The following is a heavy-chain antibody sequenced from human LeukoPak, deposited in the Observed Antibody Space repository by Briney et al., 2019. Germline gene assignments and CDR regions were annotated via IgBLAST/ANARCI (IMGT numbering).Heavy chain of an antibody. CDR3: ARQPPYHYDTTGWDY. CDR1: GGSINSNYY. J-gene: IGHJ4*02. D-gene: IGHD3-16*01. V-gene: IGHV4-39*01. Sequence: PSETLSLTCTVSGGSINSNYYWGWVRQPPGKGLEWIGSLFYSGSTYYNSSLKSRVTLSVETSKNQFSLNLNSVTAADTAVYYCARQPPYHYDTTGWDYWGQGIVVTASS. CDR2: LFYSGST.